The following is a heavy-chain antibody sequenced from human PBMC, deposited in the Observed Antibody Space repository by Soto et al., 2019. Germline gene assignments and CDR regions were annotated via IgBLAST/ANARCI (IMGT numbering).Heavy chain of an antibody. J-gene: IGHJ3*02. V-gene: IGHV4-34*01. CDR1: GGSFSGYY. CDR3: ARGGSSDRQVALDI. D-gene: IGHD6-19*01. Sequence: SETLSLTCAVYGGSFSGYYWSWIRQPPGKGLEWIGEINHSGSTNYNPSLRSRVTISVDMSKNQFSLRLTSVTAADTAVYYCARGGSSDRQVALDIWGQGSIVTVSS. CDR2: INHSGST.